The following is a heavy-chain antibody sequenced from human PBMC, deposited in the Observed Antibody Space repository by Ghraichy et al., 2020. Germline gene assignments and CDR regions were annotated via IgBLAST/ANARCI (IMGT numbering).Heavy chain of an antibody. CDR2: ISDSGDNT. J-gene: IGHJ4*02. CDR1: GFTFSSYA. Sequence: GVSLRLSCAASGFTFSSYAMNWVRQAPGKGLEWVSGISDSGDNTFYADSGKGRFTISRDNSKNTVYLQVYSLRAEDTAVYYCASGLIGYCSSASCYGFDYWGRGTLVTVSS. CDR3: ASGLIGYCSSASCYGFDY. D-gene: IGHD2-2*01. V-gene: IGHV3-23*01.